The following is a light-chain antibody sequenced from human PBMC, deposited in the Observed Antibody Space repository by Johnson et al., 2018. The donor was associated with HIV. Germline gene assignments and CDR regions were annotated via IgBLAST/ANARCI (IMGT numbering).Light chain of an antibody. Sequence: QSVLTQPPSVSAAPGQKVTISCSASSSNIVNIYISWYQHLPGTAPKLLIYDNHKRPSGIPDRFSGSKSGTSATLGITGLQTGDEADHYCGTWDSSLSAGGGFGTGTKVAVL. J-gene: IGLJ1*01. CDR1: SSNIVNIY. CDR3: GTWDSSLSAGGG. V-gene: IGLV1-51*01. CDR2: DNH.